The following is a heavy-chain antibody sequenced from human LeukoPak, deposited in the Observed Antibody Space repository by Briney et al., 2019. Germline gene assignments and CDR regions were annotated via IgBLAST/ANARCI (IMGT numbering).Heavy chain of an antibody. V-gene: IGHV1-69*05. CDR1: GGTFSSYA. CDR3: AGAVLIYSSSYENWFDP. D-gene: IGHD6-13*01. CDR2: IIPTFGTA. Sequence: SVKVSCKASGGTFSSYAISWVRQAPGQGLEWMGGIIPTFGTAKYAQKFQGRVTITTDESTNTAYMELSSLRSEDTAVYYCAGAVLIYSSSYENWFDPWGQGTLVTVSS. J-gene: IGHJ5*02.